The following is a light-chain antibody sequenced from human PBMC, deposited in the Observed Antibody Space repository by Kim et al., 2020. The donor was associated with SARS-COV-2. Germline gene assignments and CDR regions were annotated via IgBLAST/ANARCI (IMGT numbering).Light chain of an antibody. Sequence: PGKTARVTCGGTSIGSKSVHWYQQKPGQAPVLVISYDSVRPSGIPERFSGSNSGNTATLTISRVEAGDEAYYYCQVWDSSNDHRVVFGGGTQLTVL. CDR2: YDS. V-gene: IGLV3-21*04. CDR3: QVWDSSNDHRVV. CDR1: SIGSKS. J-gene: IGLJ2*01.